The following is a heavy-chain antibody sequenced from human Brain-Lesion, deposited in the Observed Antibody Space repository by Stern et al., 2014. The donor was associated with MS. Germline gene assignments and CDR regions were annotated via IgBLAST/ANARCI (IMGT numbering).Heavy chain of an antibody. CDR2: IYYSGNT. J-gene: IGHJ5*02. CDR1: GGSVSSTSYA. V-gene: IGHV4-39*02. CDR3: AGEEDIRYCSGGSCTGNWFDP. Sequence: QLQLQESGPGLVKPSETLSLTCTVAGGSVSSTSYAWAWIRQPPGKGLEWIGTIYYSGNTYYSPSLKSPLTISLDTSQNQFSLPLRSGTAADTAVYYCAGEEDIRYCSGGSCTGNWFDPWGQGTLVTVSS. D-gene: IGHD2-15*01.